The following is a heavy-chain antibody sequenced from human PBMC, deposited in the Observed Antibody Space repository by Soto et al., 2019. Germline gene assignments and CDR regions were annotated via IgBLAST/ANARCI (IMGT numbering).Heavy chain of an antibody. CDR2: IWYDGSNK. Sequence: QVQLVESGGGVGQPGRSLRLSCAASGFTFCSYGMHWVRQAPGKGLEWVAVIWYDGSNKYYADSVKGRFTISRDNSKNTLYLQMHSLRAEDTAVYYCARVENCGGDCYSPYSYYGRDVWGQGTTVTVAS. CDR3: ARVENCGGDCYSPYSYYGRDV. V-gene: IGHV3-33*01. J-gene: IGHJ6*02. D-gene: IGHD2-21*02. CDR1: GFTFCSYG.